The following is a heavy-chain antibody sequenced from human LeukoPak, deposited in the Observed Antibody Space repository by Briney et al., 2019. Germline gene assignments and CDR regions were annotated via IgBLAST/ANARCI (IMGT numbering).Heavy chain of an antibody. CDR2: GDYSGGT. J-gene: IGHJ4*02. V-gene: IGHV4-39*07. Sequence: SETLSLTCTVSGGSLSNTYYYWAWIRQPPGKGLEWIASGDYSGGTYYNPSLESRVAISADMSKNQISLKLTSVTGADTAVYYCAGERGEEYSSGWYKTNYFYNWGQGIRVTVSS. CDR1: GGSLSNTYYY. D-gene: IGHD6-19*01. CDR3: AGERGEEYSSGWYKTNYFYN.